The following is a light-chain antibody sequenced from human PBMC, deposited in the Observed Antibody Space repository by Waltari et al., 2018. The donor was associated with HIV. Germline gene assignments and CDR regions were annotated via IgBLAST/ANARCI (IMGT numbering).Light chain of an antibody. CDR3: NSYAGSNNVV. CDR2: EVS. J-gene: IGLJ2*01. CDR1: SSDVGGYNY. V-gene: IGLV2-8*01. Sequence: QSALTQPPSASGSPGQSVTISCTGTSSDVGGYNYVSWYQQHPGKAPKLMIYEVSKRPSGVPDRCSGYKSGNTASLTVSGLQAEDEADYYCNSYAGSNNVVFGGGTKVTVL.